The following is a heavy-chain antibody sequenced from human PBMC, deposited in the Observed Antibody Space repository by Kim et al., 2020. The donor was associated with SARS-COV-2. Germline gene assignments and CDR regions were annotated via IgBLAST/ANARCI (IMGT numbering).Heavy chain of an antibody. CDR3: ARVHYDFWSGYYVDY. Sequence: SETLSLTCTVSGGSISSYYWSWIRQPPGKGLEWIGYIYYSGSTNYNPSLKSRVTISVDTSKNQFSLKLSSVTAADTAVYYCARVHYDFWSGYYVDYWGQGTLVTVSS. J-gene: IGHJ4*02. CDR1: GGSISSYY. D-gene: IGHD3-3*01. V-gene: IGHV4-59*01. CDR2: IYYSGST.